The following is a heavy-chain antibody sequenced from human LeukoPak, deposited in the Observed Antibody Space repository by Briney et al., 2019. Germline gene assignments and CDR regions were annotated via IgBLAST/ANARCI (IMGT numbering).Heavy chain of an antibody. V-gene: IGHV3-48*03. CDR2: ISSSDSTI. CDR3: ARDFHDVFDI. J-gene: IGHJ3*02. Sequence: GGSLRLSCAASGFTFSSYEMNWVRQAPGKGLEWVSYISSSDSTIYYADSVKGRFTISRDNSKNTLYLQMNSLRAEDTAVYYCARDFHDVFDIWGQGTMVTVSS. CDR1: GFTFSSYE.